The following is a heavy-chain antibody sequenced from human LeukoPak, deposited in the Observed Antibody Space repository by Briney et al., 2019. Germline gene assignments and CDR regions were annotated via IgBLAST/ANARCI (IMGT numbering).Heavy chain of an antibody. CDR2: ISSSGSTI. CDR1: GFTFSDYY. J-gene: IGHJ4*02. CDR3: ARSTYYDILTGYYRRPGTLDY. D-gene: IGHD3-9*01. Sequence: GGSLRLSCAASGFTFSDYYMSWIRQAPGKGLEWVPYISSSGSTIYYADSVKGRFTISRDNAKNSLYLQMNSLRAEDTAVYYCARSTYYDILTGYYRRPGTLDYWGQGTLVTVSS. V-gene: IGHV3-11*04.